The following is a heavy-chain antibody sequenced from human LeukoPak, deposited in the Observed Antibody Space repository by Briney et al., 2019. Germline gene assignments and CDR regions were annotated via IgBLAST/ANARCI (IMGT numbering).Heavy chain of an antibody. CDR2: IKHGGFT. V-gene: IGHV4-34*01. J-gene: IGHJ4*02. CDR1: GGSFSGFY. Sequence: SETLSLTCAVHGGSFSGFYWTWMHQPPGKELEWIGEIKHGGFTSYHPSLKSRVTMSEDTSNNQFSLKLTSVTAADTAVYYCARGLGEGYPDYWGPGTLVTVSS. D-gene: IGHD5-24*01. CDR3: ARGLGEGYPDY.